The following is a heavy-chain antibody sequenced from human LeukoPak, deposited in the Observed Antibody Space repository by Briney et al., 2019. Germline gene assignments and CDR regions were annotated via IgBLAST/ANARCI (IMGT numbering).Heavy chain of an antibody. CDR2: ISHSGST. CDR3: ARARFAGTTVDY. D-gene: IGHD1-7*01. V-gene: IGHV4-30-2*01. Sequence: SQTLSLTCTVSGGSISSGGYYWSWIRQPPGKGLEWIGEISHSGSTNYNPSLKSRVTISVDTSKNQFSLKLSSVTAADTAVYYCARARFAGTTVDYWGQGTLVTVSS. CDR1: GGSISSGGYY. J-gene: IGHJ4*02.